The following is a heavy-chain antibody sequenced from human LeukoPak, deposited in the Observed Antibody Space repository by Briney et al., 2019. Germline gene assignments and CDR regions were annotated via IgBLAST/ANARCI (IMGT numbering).Heavy chain of an antibody. J-gene: IGHJ4*02. CDR1: GGTFSSYA. CDR3: ARGRYDSSGYKSDY. CDR2: IIPIFGTA. V-gene: IGHV1-69*05. D-gene: IGHD3-22*01. Sequence: SVKVSCKASGGTFSSYAISWVRQAPGQGLEWMGGIIPIFGTANYAQKFQGRVTMTRNTAISTAYMELSSLRSEDTAVYYCARGRYDSSGYKSDYWGQGTLVTVSS.